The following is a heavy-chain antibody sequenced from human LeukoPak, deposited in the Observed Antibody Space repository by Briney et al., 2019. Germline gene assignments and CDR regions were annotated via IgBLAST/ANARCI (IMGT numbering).Heavy chain of an antibody. Sequence: GRSLRLSCAASGFTFSSYAMHWVRQAPGKGLEWVAVISYDGSNKYYADSVKGRFTTSRDNSKNTLYLQMNSLRAEDTTVYYCARDPIVPAAHFDYWGQGTLVTVSS. D-gene: IGHD2-2*01. CDR3: ARDPIVPAAHFDY. J-gene: IGHJ4*02. CDR2: ISYDGSNK. CDR1: GFTFSSYA. V-gene: IGHV3-30*04.